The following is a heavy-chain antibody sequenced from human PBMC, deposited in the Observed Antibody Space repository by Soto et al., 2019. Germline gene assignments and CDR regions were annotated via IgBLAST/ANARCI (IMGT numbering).Heavy chain of an antibody. CDR1: GSSISSGDYY. V-gene: IGHV4-30-4*01. D-gene: IGHD3-10*01. J-gene: IGHJ4*02. CDR3: ARDWRFGPDY. CDR2: IYYSGST. Sequence: PSETLSLTCTVSGSSISSGDYYWSWIRQPPGKGLEWIGYIYYSGSTYYNPSLKSRVTISVDTSKNQFSLKLSSVTAAGTAVYYCARDWRFGPDYWGQGTLVTVSS.